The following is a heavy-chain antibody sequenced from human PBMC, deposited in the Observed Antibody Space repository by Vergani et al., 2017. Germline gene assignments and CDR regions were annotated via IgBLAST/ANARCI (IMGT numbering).Heavy chain of an antibody. J-gene: IGHJ4*02. D-gene: IGHD4-17*01. Sequence: VQLVESGGGLVKPGGSLRLSCAASGFTFSSYGMHWVRQAPGKGLEWVAVIWYDGSNKYYADSVKGRFTISRDNSKNTLYLQMNSLRAEDTAVYYCARDPGYGDYEGPDYWGQGTLVTVSS. CDR1: GFTFSSYG. CDR2: IWYDGSNK. V-gene: IGHV3-33*08. CDR3: ARDPGYGDYEGPDY.